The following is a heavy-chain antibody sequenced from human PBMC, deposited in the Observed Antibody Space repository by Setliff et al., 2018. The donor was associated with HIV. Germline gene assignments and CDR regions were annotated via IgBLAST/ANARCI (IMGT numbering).Heavy chain of an antibody. Sequence: GGSLRLSCTVSGFTFTKSAMNWVRQAPGKGLGWVSVISANGGSTYSADSVKGRFTISRDNSKNTLYLQMNRLRADDTAVYYCAKIKATGVDDAFDIWGQGTMVTVSS. CDR3: AKIKATGVDDAFDI. CDR2: ISANGGST. V-gene: IGHV3-23*01. CDR1: GFTFTKSA. D-gene: IGHD1-26*01. J-gene: IGHJ3*02.